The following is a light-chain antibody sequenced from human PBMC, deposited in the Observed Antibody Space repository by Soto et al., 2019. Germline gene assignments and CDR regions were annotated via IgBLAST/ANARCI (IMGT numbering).Light chain of an antibody. Sequence: VLTQSPATLSLSPGERATLSCRASQSVYSSLAWYQQKPGQAPRLLIYDASNRATGIPARFSGSGSGTDFTLTISSLEPEDFAVIYCQQRSNWPTFGQGTKVDIK. CDR1: QSVYSS. CDR3: QQRSNWPT. J-gene: IGKJ1*01. CDR2: DAS. V-gene: IGKV3-11*01.